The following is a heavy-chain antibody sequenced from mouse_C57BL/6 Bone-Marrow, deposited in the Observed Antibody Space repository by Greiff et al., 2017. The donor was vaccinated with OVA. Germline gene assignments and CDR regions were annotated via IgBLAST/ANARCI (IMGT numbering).Heavy chain of an antibody. J-gene: IGHJ3*01. CDR1: GFTFSSYA. CDR2: ISDGGSYT. CDR3: AREYGYGESWFAY. Sequence: EVKLVESGGGLVKPGGSLKLSCAASGFTFSSYAMSWVRQTPEKRLEWVATISDGGSYTYYPDNVKGRFTISRDNAKNNLYLQMSHLKSEDTAMYYCAREYGYGESWFAYWGQGTLVTVSA. V-gene: IGHV5-4*03. D-gene: IGHD2-2*01.